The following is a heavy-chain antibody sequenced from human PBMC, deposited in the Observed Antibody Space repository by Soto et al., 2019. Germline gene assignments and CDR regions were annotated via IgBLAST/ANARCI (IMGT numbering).Heavy chain of an antibody. V-gene: IGHV3-33*01. CDR1: GFTFSSYG. CDR2: IWYDGSNK. CDR3: AREAICSGGSCYSGTYYYYGMDV. Sequence: QVQLVESGGGVVQPGRSLRLSCAASGFTFSSYGMHWVRQAPGKGLEWVAVIWYDGSNKYYADSVKGRFTISRDNSKNTLYLQMNSLRAEDTAVYYCAREAICSGGSCYSGTYYYYGMDVW. D-gene: IGHD2-15*01. J-gene: IGHJ6*01.